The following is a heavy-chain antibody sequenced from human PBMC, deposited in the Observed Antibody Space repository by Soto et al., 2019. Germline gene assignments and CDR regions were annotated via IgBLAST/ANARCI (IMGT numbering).Heavy chain of an antibody. Sequence: HPGGSLRLSCAASGFTFSSYDMHWVRQATGKGLEWVSAIGTAGDTYYPGSVKGRFTISRENAKNSLYLQLNSLRAEDTAVYYCARDRYSSVWLAFDIWGQGTMVTVSS. V-gene: IGHV3-13*01. CDR2: IGTAGDT. CDR3: ARDRYSSVWLAFDI. J-gene: IGHJ3*02. CDR1: GFTFSSYD. D-gene: IGHD6-19*01.